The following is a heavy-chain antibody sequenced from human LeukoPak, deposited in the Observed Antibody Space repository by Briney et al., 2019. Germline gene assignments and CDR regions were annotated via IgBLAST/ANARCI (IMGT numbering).Heavy chain of an antibody. D-gene: IGHD3-22*01. J-gene: IGHJ4*02. V-gene: IGHV3-23*01. CDR2: ISGSGGST. CDR1: GFTFSSYA. Sequence: GGSLRLSCAASGFTFSSYAMSWVRQAPGKGLEWVLAISGSGGSTYYADSVKGRFTISRDNSKNTLYLQMNSLRAEDTAVYYCAKNYYDSSGYYYGVFDYWGQGTLVTVSS. CDR3: AKNYYDSSGYYYGVFDY.